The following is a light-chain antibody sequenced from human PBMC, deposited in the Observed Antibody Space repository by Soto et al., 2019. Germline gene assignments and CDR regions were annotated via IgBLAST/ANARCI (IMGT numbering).Light chain of an antibody. J-gene: IGKJ4*01. Sequence: EIVLTQSTATLSLSPGERATLSCRASQSVSIYLAWYHQKPGQAPRLLIYDASNRATGIPARFSGSWSGTDFTLTISSLQPEDFAVYYCQQRSNWPQLTFGGGTKVEIK. CDR3: QQRSNWPQLT. CDR1: QSVSIY. CDR2: DAS. V-gene: IGKV3-11*01.